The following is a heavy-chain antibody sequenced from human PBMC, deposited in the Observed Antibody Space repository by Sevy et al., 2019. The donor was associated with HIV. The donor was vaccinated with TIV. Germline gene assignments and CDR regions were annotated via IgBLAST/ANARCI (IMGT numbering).Heavy chain of an antibody. Sequence: ASVKVSCKASGYTFTDDYLHWVRQAPGQGLEWMGRVYPNSGGTNYEQKFQGRVTMTRDTSISTAYMELSRLRFDDTAVYYCARDGSGGTTNSGMDVWGQGTTVTVSS. V-gene: IGHV1-2*06. D-gene: IGHD1-7*01. J-gene: IGHJ6*02. CDR3: ARDGSGGTTNSGMDV. CDR2: VYPNSGGT. CDR1: GYTFTDDY.